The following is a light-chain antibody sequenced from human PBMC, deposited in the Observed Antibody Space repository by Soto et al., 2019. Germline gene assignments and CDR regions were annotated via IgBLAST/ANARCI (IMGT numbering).Light chain of an antibody. CDR2: DAS. J-gene: IGKJ1*01. CDR1: QTISTW. V-gene: IGKV1-5*01. Sequence: DIQLTQSPPTLSASVGDRVTXXXXXXQTISTWMAWYQQKPGKAHKLLVYDASTLQSGVASRLSGSGSGTEFTLIISGLQPDDSATYYCQQYTNTNNPWMFGQGTKVDIK. CDR3: QQYTNTNNPWM.